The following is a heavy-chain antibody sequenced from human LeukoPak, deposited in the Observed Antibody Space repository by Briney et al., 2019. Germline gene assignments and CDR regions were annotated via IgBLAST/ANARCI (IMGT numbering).Heavy chain of an antibody. CDR3: TRKSYSQGFDY. CDR1: GFTFGDYA. CDR2: IRSKAYGGTT. V-gene: IGHV3-49*04. D-gene: IGHD6-13*01. Sequence: GRSLRLSCTASGFTFGDYAMSWVRQAPGKGLEWVGFIRSKAYGGTTEYAASVKGRFTISRDDSESIAYLQMSSLKTEDTAVYYCTRKSYSQGFDYWGQGTLVTVSS. J-gene: IGHJ4*02.